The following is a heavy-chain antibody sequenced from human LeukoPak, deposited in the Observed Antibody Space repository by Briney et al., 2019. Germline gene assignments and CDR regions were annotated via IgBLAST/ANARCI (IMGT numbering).Heavy chain of an antibody. CDR2: IYPGDSDT. Sequence: GESLKISCKGSGYSFTNYRIGWVRQMPGKGLEWMGIIYPGDSDTRYSPSFQGQVTISVDKSISTAYLRWSSLKASDSAVYYCATGRYCSGGTCYWSPDFWGQGTLVTVSS. J-gene: IGHJ4*02. CDR3: ATGRYCSGGTCYWSPDF. V-gene: IGHV5-51*01. CDR1: GYSFTNYR. D-gene: IGHD2-15*01.